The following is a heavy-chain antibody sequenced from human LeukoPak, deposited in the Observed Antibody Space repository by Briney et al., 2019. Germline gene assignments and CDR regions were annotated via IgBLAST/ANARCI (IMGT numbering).Heavy chain of an antibody. J-gene: IGHJ4*02. CDR2: IYTSGST. Sequence: PSETLSLTCTVSGGSMSSYFWSWIRQPAGKGLEWIGRIYTSGSTNYNPSLQSRVAMSVDTSNNQFSLKLSSVTAADTAVYYCARKRKGAYDFDYWGQRTLVTVSS. V-gene: IGHV4-4*07. D-gene: IGHD3-16*01. CDR3: ARKRKGAYDFDY. CDR1: GGSMSSYF.